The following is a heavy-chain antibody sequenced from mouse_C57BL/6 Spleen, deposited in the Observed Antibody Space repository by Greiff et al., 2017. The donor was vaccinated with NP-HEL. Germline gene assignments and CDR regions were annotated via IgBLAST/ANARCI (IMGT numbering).Heavy chain of an antibody. Sequence: VQLQQPGAELVRPGTSVKLSCKASGYTFTSYWMHWVKQRPGQGLEWIGVIDPSDSYTNYNQKFKGKATLTVDTSSSTAYMQLSSLTSEDSAVYYCARYDGYPYWYFDVWGTGTTVTVSS. D-gene: IGHD2-3*01. CDR1: GYTFTSYW. CDR2: IDPSDSYT. CDR3: ARYDGYPYWYFDV. J-gene: IGHJ1*03. V-gene: IGHV1-59*01.